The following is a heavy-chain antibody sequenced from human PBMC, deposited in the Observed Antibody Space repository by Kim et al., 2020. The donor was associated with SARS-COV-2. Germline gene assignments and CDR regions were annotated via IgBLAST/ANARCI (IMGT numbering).Heavy chain of an antibody. CDR1: GFTFSSYA. J-gene: IGHJ4*02. CDR2: ISGSGGST. CDR3: AKCVAHDYGDYVVY. D-gene: IGHD4-17*01. V-gene: IGHV3-23*01. Sequence: GGSLRLSCAASGFTFSSYAMSWVRQAPGKGLEWVSAISGSGGSTSYADSVKGRFTISRDNSKNTLYLQMNSLRAEDTAVYYCAKCVAHDYGDYVVYWGQGTLVTVSS.